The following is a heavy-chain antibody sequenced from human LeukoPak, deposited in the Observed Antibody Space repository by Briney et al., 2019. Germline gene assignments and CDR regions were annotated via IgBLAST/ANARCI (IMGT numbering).Heavy chain of an antibody. J-gene: IGHJ4*02. CDR1: GGSISSSSYY. CDR3: ARHAGGITIFGVVTYHDY. V-gene: IGHV4-39*01. D-gene: IGHD3-3*01. Sequence: PSETLSLTCTVSGGSISSSSYYWGWIRQPPGKGLEWIGSIYYSGSTYYNPSLKSRVTISADTSKNQFSLKLSSVTAADTAVYYCARHAGGITIFGVVTYHDYWGQGTLVTVSS. CDR2: IYYSGST.